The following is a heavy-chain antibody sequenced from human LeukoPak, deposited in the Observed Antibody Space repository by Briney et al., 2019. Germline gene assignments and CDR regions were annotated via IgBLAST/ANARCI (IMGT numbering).Heavy chain of an antibody. CDR3: ARDLSAAYDF. V-gene: IGHV3-33*08. CDR2: LVYDERN. D-gene: IGHD2-21*01. J-gene: IGHJ4*02. Sequence: GGSLRLSCAASGFTFSSYSMNWVRQAPGKGLEWVARLVYDERNDYANSVKGRFTISRDNSKNTLYLQMDNLRVDDTAVYYCARDLSAAYDFWGQGILATVSS. CDR1: GFTFSSYS.